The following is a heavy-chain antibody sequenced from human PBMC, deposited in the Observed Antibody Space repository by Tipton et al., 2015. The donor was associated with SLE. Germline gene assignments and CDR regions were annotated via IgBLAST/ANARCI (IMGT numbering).Heavy chain of an antibody. Sequence: QVQLVQSGAEVKKPGASVKVSCKASGYTFTTYGINWVRQAPGQGLEWMGWISAYNGNTKYGQKLQGRVSMTTDTSTNTAYMERRSLRTDDTAVYYCARGSRSWNRGGYYYCYMDVWGKGTKVTVSS. D-gene: IGHD6-13*01. CDR2: ISAYNGNT. CDR1: GYTFTTYG. CDR3: ARGSRSWNRGGYYYCYMDV. J-gene: IGHJ6*03. V-gene: IGHV1-18*01.